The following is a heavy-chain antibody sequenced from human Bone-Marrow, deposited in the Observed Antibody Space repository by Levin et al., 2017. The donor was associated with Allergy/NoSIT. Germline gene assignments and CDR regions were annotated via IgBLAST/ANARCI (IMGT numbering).Heavy chain of an antibody. CDR3: AKDALITIAGAFYQYHGMDV. V-gene: IGHV3-23*01. D-gene: IGHD4/OR15-4a*01. CDR1: GFTFSTYA. J-gene: IGHJ6*02. CDR2: ISKTGINT. Sequence: GGSLRLSCAASGFTFSTYAMSWVRQAPGKGLEWVSSISKTGINTHYADSVKGRFIISRDNSKNTLYLQMNSLRAEDTAFYFFAKDALITIAGAFYQYHGMDVWGQGTTVTVSS.